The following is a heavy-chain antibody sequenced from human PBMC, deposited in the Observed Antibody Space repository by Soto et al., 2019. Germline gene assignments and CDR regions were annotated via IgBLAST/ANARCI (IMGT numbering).Heavy chain of an antibody. Sequence: QVQLVESGGGVVQPGRSLRLSCAASGFTFSHYGIHWVRQAPGKGLEWLAVISYDGSNKHYADSVKGRFTVPRDNSNNNLYLQMNSLRAEDTAVYFCARYSGKYHGPIDHWGQAPLVTVSS. V-gene: IGHV3-30*03. J-gene: IGHJ4*02. D-gene: IGHD1-26*01. CDR3: ARYSGKYHGPIDH. CDR1: GFTFSHYG. CDR2: ISYDGSNK.